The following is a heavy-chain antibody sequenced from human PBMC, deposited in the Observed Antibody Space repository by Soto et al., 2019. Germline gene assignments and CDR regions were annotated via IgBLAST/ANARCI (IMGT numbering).Heavy chain of an antibody. J-gene: IGHJ4*02. CDR1: GFTFRSYA. Sequence: HPWGSLKLSCAASGFTFRSYAMSWVRQTQGKGLEWVSAISGSGGSTYYADSVKGRFTISRDNSKNTLYLQMNSLRAEDTAVYYCAKDLGSGSSWDFDYWGQGTLVTVSS. D-gene: IGHD6-13*01. V-gene: IGHV3-23*01. CDR2: ISGSGGST. CDR3: AKDLGSGSSWDFDY.